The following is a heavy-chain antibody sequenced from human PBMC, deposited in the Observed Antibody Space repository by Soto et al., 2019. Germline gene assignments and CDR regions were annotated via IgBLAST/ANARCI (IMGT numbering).Heavy chain of an antibody. CDR1: GFTFSSYS. V-gene: IGHV3-48*01. J-gene: IGHJ4*02. Sequence: PGGSLRLSCAASGFTFSSYSMNWVRQAPGKGLEWVSYISSNSSTIYYADSVKGRFTISRDNAKNSLYLQMNSLRAEDTAVYYCAKGGYNYGFLFDCWGQGTLVTVSS. CDR2: ISSNSSTI. CDR3: AKGGYNYGFLFDC. D-gene: IGHD5-18*01.